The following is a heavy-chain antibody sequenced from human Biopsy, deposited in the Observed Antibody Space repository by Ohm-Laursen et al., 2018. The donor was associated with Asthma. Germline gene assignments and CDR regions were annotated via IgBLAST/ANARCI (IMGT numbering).Heavy chain of an antibody. CDR3: VRQSGYRSGWPKLLFVYYGMDV. CDR2: FFYSGST. CDR1: GVSISSRSHY. Sequence: SETLSLTCNVSGVSISSRSHYWGWIRQSPGKGLEWIGSFFYSGSTGYKASLKSRVTISRDASKNEFSLRLTYVTAADTAQYYCVRQSGYRSGWPKLLFVYYGMDVWGPGTTVTVSS. J-gene: IGHJ6*02. V-gene: IGHV4-39*01. D-gene: IGHD6-19*01.